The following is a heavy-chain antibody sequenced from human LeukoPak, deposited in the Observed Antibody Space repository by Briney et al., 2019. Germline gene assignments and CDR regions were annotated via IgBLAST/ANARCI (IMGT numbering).Heavy chain of an antibody. D-gene: IGHD6-19*01. J-gene: IGHJ4*02. CDR1: GDSVSSKSAA. CDR3: ARTSGYFDY. CDR2: TCYRSKWFN. V-gene: IGHV6-1*01. Sequence: SQTLSVTCVISGDSVSSKSAAWNWIRQSPSRGLEWLGRTCYRSKWFNDYAVSVKGRITINPDISTNQFSLQLNSVTPEDTAVYFCARTSGYFDYWGQGTLVTVSS.